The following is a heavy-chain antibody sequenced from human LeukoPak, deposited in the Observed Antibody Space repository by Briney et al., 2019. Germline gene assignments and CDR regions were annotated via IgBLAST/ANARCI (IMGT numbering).Heavy chain of an antibody. V-gene: IGHV4-59*08. CDR3: ARQREYSSGWHYFDY. Sequence: SETLSLTCTVSGGSISSYYWSWIRQPPGKGLEWIGYIYYSGSTNYNPSLKSRVTISVDTSKNQFPLKLSSVTAADTAVYYCARQREYSSGWHYFDYWGQGTLVTVSS. CDR1: GGSISSYY. D-gene: IGHD6-19*01. CDR2: IYYSGST. J-gene: IGHJ4*02.